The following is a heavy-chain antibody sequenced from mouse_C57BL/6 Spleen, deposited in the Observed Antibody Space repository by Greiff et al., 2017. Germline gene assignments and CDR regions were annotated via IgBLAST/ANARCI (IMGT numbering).Heavy chain of an antibody. CDR1: GYTFTSYW. CDR2: IDPSDSYT. J-gene: IGHJ1*03. Sequence: QVQLQQSGAELVMPGASVKLSCKASGYTFTSYWMHWVKQRPGQGLEWIGEIDPSDSYTNYNQKFKGKSTLTVDKSSSTAYMQLSSLTSEDSAVYYGARRRFWYFDVWGTGTTVTVSS. CDR3: ARRRFWYFDV. V-gene: IGHV1-69*01.